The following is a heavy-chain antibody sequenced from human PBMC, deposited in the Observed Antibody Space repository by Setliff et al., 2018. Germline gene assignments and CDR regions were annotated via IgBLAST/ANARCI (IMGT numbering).Heavy chain of an antibody. D-gene: IGHD5-12*01. CDR3: ARDQWVRSPPLYFSYSMDV. CDR2: LFQTGTT. Sequence: SETLSLTCTVSGYSISSGYYWGWIRQPPGKGLEWLGSLFQTGTTYYNPSLESRVTMSVDTSNNQFSLKLTSMTAADTAVYYCARDQWVRSPPLYFSYSMDVWGQGTTVTVSS. J-gene: IGHJ6*02. V-gene: IGHV4-38-2*02. CDR1: GYSISSGYY.